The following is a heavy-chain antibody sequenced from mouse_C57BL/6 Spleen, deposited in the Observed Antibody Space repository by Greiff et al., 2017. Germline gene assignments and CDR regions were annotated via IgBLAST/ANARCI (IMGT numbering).Heavy chain of an antibody. CDR2: INPGSGGT. J-gene: IGHJ4*01. CDR3: ARRLLLYAMDY. D-gene: IGHD2-3*01. Sequence: VKLQQSGAELVRPGTSVKVSCKASGYAFTNYLIEWVKQRPGQGLEWIGVINPGSGGTNYNEKFKGKATLTADKSSSTAYMQLSSLTSEDSAVYFCARRLLLYAMDYWGQGTSVTVSS. CDR1: GYAFTNYL. V-gene: IGHV1-54*01.